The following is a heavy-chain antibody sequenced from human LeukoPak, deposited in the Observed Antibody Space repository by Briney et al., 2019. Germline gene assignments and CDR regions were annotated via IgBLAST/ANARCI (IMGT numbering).Heavy chain of an antibody. CDR1: GGSIRSSYYY. V-gene: IGHV4-39*01. D-gene: IGHD1-26*01. Sequence: PSETLSLTCTVSGGSIRSSYYYWGWIRQPPGKGLEWIGSIYDSGSTYYNPSLKSRVTISVDTSKNQFSLKLNSVTAADTAVYYCARVESGSYEADWGQGTLVTVSS. CDR3: ARVESGSYEAD. J-gene: IGHJ4*02. CDR2: IYDSGST.